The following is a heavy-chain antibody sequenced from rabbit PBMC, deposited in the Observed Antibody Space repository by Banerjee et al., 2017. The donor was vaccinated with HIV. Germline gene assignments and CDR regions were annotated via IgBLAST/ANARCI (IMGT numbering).Heavy chain of an antibody. CDR2: IYAGSRDTT. Sequence: QSLEESGGDLVKPGASLTLTCTASGFSFSSSYYMCWVRQAPGKGLEWIACIYAGSRDTTYYASWAKGRFTISKTSSTTVTLQMTSLTAADTATYFCARGAGGASYGGTRLDLRGPGTLVTVS. J-gene: IGHJ3*01. CDR3: ARGAGGASYGGTRLDL. D-gene: IGHD6-1*01. V-gene: IGHV1S40*01. CDR1: GFSFSSSYY.